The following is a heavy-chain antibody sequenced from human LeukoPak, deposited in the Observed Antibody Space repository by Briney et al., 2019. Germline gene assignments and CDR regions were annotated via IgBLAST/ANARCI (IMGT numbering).Heavy chain of an antibody. J-gene: IGHJ4*02. D-gene: IGHD3-10*01. Sequence: GGSLRLSCAASGFTFSSYAKYWVRQAPGKGLEWVSVIWYDGSEKYYADSVKGRFTISRDNSKNILFLQMNSLRAEDTAVYYCARDLNTMFRSGYFEYWGQGTLVTVSS. CDR2: IWYDGSEK. CDR3: ARDLNTMFRSGYFEY. CDR1: GFTFSSYA. V-gene: IGHV3-33*01.